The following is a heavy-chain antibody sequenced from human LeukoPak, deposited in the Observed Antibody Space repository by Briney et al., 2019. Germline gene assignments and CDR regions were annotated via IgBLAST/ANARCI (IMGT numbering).Heavy chain of an antibody. Sequence: GGSLRLSCAASGFTFSNYAMSWVRQAPGKGLEWVSSISGSGGGTYYAVSVKGRFTISRDNSKNTVYLQMNSLRAEDTAVYFCAKEYGYDYNYFYSMDVWGKGTTVTISS. CDR3: AKEYGYDYNYFYSMDV. CDR1: GFTFSNYA. J-gene: IGHJ6*03. D-gene: IGHD1-1*01. CDR2: ISGSGGGT. V-gene: IGHV3-23*01.